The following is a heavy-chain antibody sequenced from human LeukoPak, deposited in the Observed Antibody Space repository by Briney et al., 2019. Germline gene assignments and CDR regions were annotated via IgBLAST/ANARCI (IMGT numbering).Heavy chain of an antibody. CDR2: IIPIFGTA. J-gene: IGHJ3*02. V-gene: IGHV1-69*13. Sequence: SVEVSCKASGGTFSSYAISWVRQAPGQGLEWMGGIIPIFGTANYAQKFQGRVTITADESTSTAYMELSSLRSEDTAVYYCARGWDTAKSAFDIWGQGTMVTVSS. CDR1: GGTFSSYA. D-gene: IGHD5-18*01. CDR3: ARGWDTAKSAFDI.